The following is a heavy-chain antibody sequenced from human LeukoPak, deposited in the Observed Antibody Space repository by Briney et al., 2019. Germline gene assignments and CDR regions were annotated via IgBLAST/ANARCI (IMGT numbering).Heavy chain of an antibody. V-gene: IGHV3-48*03. CDR3: ARGFYYYDSSGYYYGYFQH. CDR1: GFTFSSYE. Sequence: GGSLRLSCAASGFTFSSYETNWVRQAPGKGLEWVSYISSSGSTIYYADSEKGRFTISRDNAKNSLYLQMNSLRAEDTTVYYCARGFYYYDSSGYYYGYFQHWGQGTLVTVSS. J-gene: IGHJ1*01. D-gene: IGHD3-22*01. CDR2: ISSSGSTI.